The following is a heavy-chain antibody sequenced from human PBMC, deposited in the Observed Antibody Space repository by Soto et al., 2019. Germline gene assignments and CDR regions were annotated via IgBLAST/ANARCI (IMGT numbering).Heavy chain of an antibody. Sequence: GGSLRLSCGASGFAFSSYGMHWVRQAPGKGLVWVSRINSDGSSTSYADSVKGRFTISRDNAKNTLYLQMNSLRAEDTAVYYCVRTSLVVAAATREDYWGQGTLVTVSS. D-gene: IGHD2-15*01. CDR3: VRTSLVVAAATREDY. CDR2: INSDGSST. J-gene: IGHJ4*02. V-gene: IGHV3-74*01. CDR1: GFAFSSYG.